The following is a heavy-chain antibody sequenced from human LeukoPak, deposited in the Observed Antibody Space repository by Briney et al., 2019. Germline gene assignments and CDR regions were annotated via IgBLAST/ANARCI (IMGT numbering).Heavy chain of an antibody. V-gene: IGHV1-2*02. CDR2: INPNSGGT. CDR3: ARDRGYYYDSSGYKY. CDR1: GYTFTGYY. D-gene: IGHD3-22*01. Sequence: ASVKVSCKASGYTFTGYYMHWVRQAPGQGLEWMGWINPNSGGTNYAQKFQGRVTITADKSTSTAYMELSSLRSEDTAVYYCARDRGYYYDSSGYKYWGQGTLVTVSS. J-gene: IGHJ4*02.